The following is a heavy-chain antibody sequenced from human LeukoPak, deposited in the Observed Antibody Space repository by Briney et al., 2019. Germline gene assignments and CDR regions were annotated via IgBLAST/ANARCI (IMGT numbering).Heavy chain of an antibody. J-gene: IGHJ4*02. D-gene: IGHD6-19*01. CDR1: GYSFTSYW. V-gene: IGHV5-51*01. CDR2: IYPGDSDT. Sequence: PGESLKISCKGSGYSFTSYWIGWVRPMPGKGLEGMGIIYPGDSDTRYRPSFQGQVTISADKSISTAYLQWSSLKASDTAMYYCARPKAVAGTDTSFDYWGQGTLVTVSS. CDR3: ARPKAVAGTDTSFDY.